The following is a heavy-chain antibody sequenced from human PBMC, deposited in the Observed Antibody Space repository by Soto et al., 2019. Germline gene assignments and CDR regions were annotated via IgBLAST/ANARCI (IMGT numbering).Heavy chain of an antibody. D-gene: IGHD2-8*01. J-gene: IGHJ1*01. CDR2: ISSDGTTT. V-gene: IGHV3-74*01. CDR1: GFTFRKFW. CDR3: AIQDCTNDVCLEAAVTVGGALES. Sequence: EVQLVQSGGSLAQPGKSLRLSCAASGFTFRKFWMHWVRQVPGKGPVWVSYISSDGTTTDYADSVKGRVTISRDNAKDTMYLQMDSPRAEDTAVYYCAIQDCTNDVCLEAAVTVGGALESWGQGTLVTVSS.